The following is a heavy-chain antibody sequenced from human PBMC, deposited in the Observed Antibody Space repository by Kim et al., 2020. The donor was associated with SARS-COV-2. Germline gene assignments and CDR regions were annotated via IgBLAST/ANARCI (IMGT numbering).Heavy chain of an antibody. CDR3: ARALYSGSYPFGY. J-gene: IGHJ4*02. CDR2: VNSDGISA. D-gene: IGHD1-26*01. V-gene: IGHV3-74*01. CDR1: GFTFSSYW. Sequence: GGSLRLSCAASGFTFSSYWMHWVRQTPGKGLVWVSRVNSDGISATYADSVKGRFTISRDNAKNTLDLQMTSLRAEDTAVYYCARALYSGSYPFGYWGQGTLVTVSS.